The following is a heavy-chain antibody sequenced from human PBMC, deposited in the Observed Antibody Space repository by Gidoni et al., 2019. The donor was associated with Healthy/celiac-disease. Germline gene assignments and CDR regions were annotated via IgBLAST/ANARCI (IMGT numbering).Heavy chain of an antibody. D-gene: IGHD3-10*01. CDR2: IYHSGST. J-gene: IGHJ6*02. Sequence: QVQLQESGPGLVKPSETLSLTCAVSGYSISRGSYWGWIRQPPGKGLEWIGSIYHSGSTYYNPSLKSRVTISVATSKNQFSLKLSSVTAADTAVYYCARERGDYYGSGSYYREYYYYGMDVWGQGTTVTVSS. CDR3: ARERGDYYGSGSYYREYYYYGMDV. CDR1: GYSISRGSY. V-gene: IGHV4-38-2*02.